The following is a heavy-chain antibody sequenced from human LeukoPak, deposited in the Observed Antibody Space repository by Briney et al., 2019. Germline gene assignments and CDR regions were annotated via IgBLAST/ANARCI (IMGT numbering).Heavy chain of an antibody. CDR1: GYTFTSYD. D-gene: IGHD3-22*01. CDR3: ARDLYDSSGYYYGY. CDR2: MNPNSGNT. J-gene: IGHJ4*02. V-gene: IGHV1-8*01. Sequence: ASVKVSCKASGYTFTSYDINWVRQATGQGLEWMGWMNPNSGNTGYAQKLQGRVTMTTDTSTSTAYMELRSLRSDDTAVYYCARDLYDSSGYYYGYWGQGSLVTVSS.